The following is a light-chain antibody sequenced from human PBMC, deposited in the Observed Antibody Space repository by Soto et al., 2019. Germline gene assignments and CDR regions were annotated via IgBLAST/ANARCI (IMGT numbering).Light chain of an antibody. CDR3: QQYQNLWT. Sequence: EIVLTQSPATLSLSPGERATLSCSASQSVSSYLAWYQQKPGQAPRLLIYDASNRATGIPARFSGSGSGTDFTLTISSLEPEDFAVYYCQQYQNLWTFGQGTKVDIK. J-gene: IGKJ1*01. V-gene: IGKV3-11*01. CDR1: QSVSSY. CDR2: DAS.